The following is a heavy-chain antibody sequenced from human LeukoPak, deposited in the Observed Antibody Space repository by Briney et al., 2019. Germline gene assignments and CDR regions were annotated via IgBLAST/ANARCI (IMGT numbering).Heavy chain of an antibody. V-gene: IGHV3-48*01. Sequence: PGGSLRLSCAASGFTFSDYAMNWVRQAPGKGLEWVSYISSSSSTIYYADSVRGRFTISRDNAKNSLYLQMNSLRAEDTAVYYCARIDYDFWSGYCLDYWGQGTLVTVSS. D-gene: IGHD3-3*01. J-gene: IGHJ4*02. CDR1: GFTFSDYA. CDR2: ISSSSSTI. CDR3: ARIDYDFWSGYCLDY.